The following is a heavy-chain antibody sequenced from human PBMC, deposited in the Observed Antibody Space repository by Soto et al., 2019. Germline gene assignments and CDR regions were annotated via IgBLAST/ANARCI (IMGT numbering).Heavy chain of an antibody. CDR3: AKDRGWSSADLEY. CDR1: GSNFSSFG. V-gene: IGHV3-30*18. J-gene: IGHJ4*02. D-gene: IGHD6-19*01. CDR2: MSYDGSSK. Sequence: GGSLILSCAASGSNFSSFGMHWVRQAPGKGPEWVALMSYDGSSKYYQDSLKGRFTISRDKSKNTLYLQMSSLRVEDTAVYYCAKDRGWSSADLEYWGQGTLVTVSS.